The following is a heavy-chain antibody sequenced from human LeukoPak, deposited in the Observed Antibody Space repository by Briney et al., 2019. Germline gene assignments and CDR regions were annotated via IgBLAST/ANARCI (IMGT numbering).Heavy chain of an antibody. V-gene: IGHV3-74*01. CDR3: ARDRYSSSWYQAT. D-gene: IGHD6-13*01. CDR1: GFTFSSYW. Sequence: GGPLRLSCAASGFTFSSYWMHWVRQAPGKGLVWVSRINSDGSSTSYADSVKGRFTISRDNAKNTLYLQMNSLRAEDTAVYYCARDRYSSSWYQATWGQGTLVTVSS. J-gene: IGHJ5*02. CDR2: INSDGSST.